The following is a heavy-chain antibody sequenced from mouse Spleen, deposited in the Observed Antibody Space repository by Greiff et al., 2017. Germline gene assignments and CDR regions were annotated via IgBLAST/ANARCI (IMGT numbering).Heavy chain of an antibody. V-gene: IGHV1-76*01. CDR2: IYPGSGNT. Sequence: VQLQQSGAELVRPGASVKLSCKASGYTFTDYYINWVKQRPGQGLEWIARIYPGSGNTYYNEKFKGKATLTAEKSSSTAYMQLSSLTSEDSAVYFCAREGFFAYWGQGTLVTVSA. CDR1: GYTFTDYY. CDR3: AREGFFAY. J-gene: IGHJ3*01.